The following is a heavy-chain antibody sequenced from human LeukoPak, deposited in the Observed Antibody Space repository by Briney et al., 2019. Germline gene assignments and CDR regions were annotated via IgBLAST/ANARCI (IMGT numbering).Heavy chain of an antibody. Sequence: GAAMKISCKGAGCGFTSYWIGSGRRKPGKGREGRGMSNTGDWGTRYSPSFQGQVTISADKSNSNSYLQWSSLQAADAALYYFARLPPDYYASSGYLHYWGQGTLVTVSS. CDR1: GCGFTSYW. D-gene: IGHD3-22*01. CDR2: SNTGDWGT. V-gene: IGHV5-51*01. CDR3: ARLPPDYYASSGYLHY. J-gene: IGHJ4*02.